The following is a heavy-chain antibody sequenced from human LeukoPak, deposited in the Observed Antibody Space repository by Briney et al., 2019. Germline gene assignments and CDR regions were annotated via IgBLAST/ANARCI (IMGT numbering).Heavy chain of an antibody. CDR1: GFTFSTYS. CDR2: INSGGTHT. D-gene: IGHD5-24*01. CDR3: AREMAAIQDLEY. V-gene: IGHV3-21*06. Sequence: GGSLRLSCATSGFTFSTYSMNWVRQARGKGLEWVSSINSGGTHTFHADSVKGRFTISRDNPKNSLYLQMNSLRGEDSAVYFCAREMAAIQDLEYWGQGTLVTVSS. J-gene: IGHJ4*02.